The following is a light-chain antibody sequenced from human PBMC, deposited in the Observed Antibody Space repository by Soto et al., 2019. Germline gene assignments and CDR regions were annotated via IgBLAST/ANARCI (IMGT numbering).Light chain of an antibody. CDR2: GAS. V-gene: IGKV3-20*01. CDR1: QTINNNY. J-gene: IGKJ4*02. Sequence: EIVLTQSPGTLSLSPGESATLSCRASQTINNNYLAWYQQKPGQAPRLLIFGASNRATGIPDRFSGSGSGTDFTLTISRLEPGDFAVYYCHQYDDSPRETFGEGTKVEIK. CDR3: HQYDDSPRET.